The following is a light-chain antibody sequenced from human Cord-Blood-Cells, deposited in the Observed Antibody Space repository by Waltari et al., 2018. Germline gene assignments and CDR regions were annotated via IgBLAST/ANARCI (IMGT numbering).Light chain of an antibody. V-gene: IGKV3-15*01. J-gene: IGKJ2*01. CDR3: QQYNNWPPYT. CDR2: GAS. CDR1: QSVSSN. Sequence: EIVMTKSPATLHVYPGEKGTLACRASQSVSSNLPWYQQKPGQAPRLLIYGASTRATGIPARFSGSGSGTEFTLTISSLQSEDFAVYYCQQYNNWPPYTFGQGTKLEIK.